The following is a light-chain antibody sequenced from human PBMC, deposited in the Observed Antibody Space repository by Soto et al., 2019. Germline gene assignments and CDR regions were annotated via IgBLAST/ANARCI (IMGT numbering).Light chain of an antibody. J-gene: IGKJ3*01. CDR1: QTINNN. V-gene: IGKV3-15*01. CDR3: QQYGSSPGLFT. Sequence: VMTQAPATLSVSPGERATLSCRASQTINNNIAWYQLKDGQVPRLLIYGASTRATDIPARFSGSGSGTEFTLTISSLQSEDFAEYHCQQYGSSPGLFTFGPGTKVDIK. CDR2: GAS.